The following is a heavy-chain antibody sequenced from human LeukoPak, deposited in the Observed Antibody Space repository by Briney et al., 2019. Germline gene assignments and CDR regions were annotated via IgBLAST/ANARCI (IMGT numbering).Heavy chain of an antibody. CDR2: ISAYNGNT. Sequence: ASVKVSCKASGYTFTSYGISWVRQAPGQGLEWMGWISAYNGNTNYAQKLQGKVTMTTDTSTSTAYMELRSLRSDDTAVYYCARHGSGTTRHAFDIWGQGTTVTVSS. V-gene: IGHV1-18*01. CDR3: ARHGSGTTRHAFDI. J-gene: IGHJ3*02. D-gene: IGHD3-10*01. CDR1: GYTFTSYG.